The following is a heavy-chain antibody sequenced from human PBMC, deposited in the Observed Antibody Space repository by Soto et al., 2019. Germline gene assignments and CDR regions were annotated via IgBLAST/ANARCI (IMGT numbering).Heavy chain of an antibody. J-gene: IGHJ6*02. D-gene: IGHD2-15*01. Sequence: QVQLVQSGAEVKKPGASVKVSCKASGYTFTSYDINWVRQATGQGLEWMGWMNPNSGNTGYAQKLQGRVTMTRNTSISTAYMELSSLRSEDTAVYYCARGNYCSGGSCYWYYGMDVWGQGTTVTVSS. CDR1: GYTFTSYD. CDR3: ARGNYCSGGSCYWYYGMDV. CDR2: MNPNSGNT. V-gene: IGHV1-8*01.